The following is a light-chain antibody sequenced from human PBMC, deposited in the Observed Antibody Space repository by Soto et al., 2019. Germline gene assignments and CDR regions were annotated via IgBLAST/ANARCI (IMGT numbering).Light chain of an antibody. CDR3: PHRSSWPVS. V-gene: IGKV3-11*01. Sequence: FVLTQSPDALSLPPGERATLSCRASQSVGINLAWYQQKPGQAPRILIYGASTRAIGVPARFSGSGSGTEFTLTISSLQSEDFAVYYCPHRSSWPVSSGQGTRLEIK. CDR1: QSVGIN. CDR2: GAS. J-gene: IGKJ5*01.